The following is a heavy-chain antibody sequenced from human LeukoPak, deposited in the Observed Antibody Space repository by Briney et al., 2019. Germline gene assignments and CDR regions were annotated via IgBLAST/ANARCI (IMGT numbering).Heavy chain of an antibody. V-gene: IGHV3-23*01. J-gene: IGHJ4*02. CDR3: ATSWAGIAANDF. D-gene: IGHD2-15*01. CDR1: GGTFSDYA. Sequence: SCKASGGTFSDYAMSWVRQAPGKGLEWVSVISGSGGTTYYAGSVKGRFTISRDSSKNTVHLQMNSLRAEDTAMYYCATSWAGIAANDFWGQGTLVIVSS. CDR2: ISGSGGTT.